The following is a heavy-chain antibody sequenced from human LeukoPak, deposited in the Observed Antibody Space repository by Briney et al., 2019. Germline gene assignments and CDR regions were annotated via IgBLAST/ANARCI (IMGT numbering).Heavy chain of an antibody. D-gene: IGHD3-22*01. CDR2: ISGSGGST. CDR3: ANLGQIPYYYDSSGHFDY. V-gene: IGHV3-23*01. Sequence: GGSLRLSCVASGFTFSSYAMSWVRQAPGKGVEWVSGISGSGGSTYYADSVKGRFTISRDNSKNTLYLQMNSLRAEDTAVYYCANLGQIPYYYDSSGHFDYWGRGTLVTVSS. CDR1: GFTFSSYA. J-gene: IGHJ4*02.